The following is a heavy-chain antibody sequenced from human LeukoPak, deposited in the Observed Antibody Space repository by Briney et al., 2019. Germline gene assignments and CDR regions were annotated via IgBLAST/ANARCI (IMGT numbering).Heavy chain of an antibody. Sequence: SETLSLTCTVSGSISSYYWSWIRQPPGKGLEWIVNIYTSGTTNYNPSLKSRVTISVDTSKNQFSLDLSSVTAADSAVYYCARQKCTSASCLTKNAFDVWGQGTMVTVSS. J-gene: IGHJ3*01. D-gene: IGHD2-2*01. CDR2: IYTSGTT. CDR3: ARQKCTSASCLTKNAFDV. CDR1: GSISSYY. V-gene: IGHV4-4*09.